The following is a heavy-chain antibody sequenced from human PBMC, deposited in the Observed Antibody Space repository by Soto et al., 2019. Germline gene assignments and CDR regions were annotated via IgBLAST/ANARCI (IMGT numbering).Heavy chain of an antibody. D-gene: IGHD6-19*01. CDR3: ARSGYSSGWYHWYFDF. J-gene: IGHJ2*01. CDR1: GYTFSNYG. Sequence: ASVKVSCKSSGYTFSNYGIHWVRQAPGQRLEWMGWINAGNGNTKYSEKFQGRVTITRDTSASTAYMELSSLRSEDTAVYYCARSGYSSGWYHWYFDFWGRGTLVTVSS. CDR2: INAGNGNT. V-gene: IGHV1-3*01.